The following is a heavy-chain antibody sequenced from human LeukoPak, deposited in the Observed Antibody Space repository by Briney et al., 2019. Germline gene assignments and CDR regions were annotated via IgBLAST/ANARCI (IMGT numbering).Heavy chain of an antibody. J-gene: IGHJ4*02. CDR2: IYYSGST. D-gene: IGHD3-22*01. Sequence: SETLSLTCTVSGDSFISRNCYWGWIRQPPGKGLEWIGSIYYSGSTYYNPSLKSRVTMSVDMSKNQFSLKLSTVTATDTAVYYCARHSYYYDSSGYYYGGYYFDYWGQGTLVTVSS. CDR3: ARHSYYYDSSGYYYGGYYFDY. CDR1: GDSFISRNCY. V-gene: IGHV4-39*01.